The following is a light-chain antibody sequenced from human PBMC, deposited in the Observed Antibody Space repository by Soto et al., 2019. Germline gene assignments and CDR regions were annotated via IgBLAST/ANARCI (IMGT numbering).Light chain of an antibody. CDR1: QSLLDSDDGNTY. CDR2: TVP. Sequence: DIVMTQTPLSLPVTPGEPASISCRSSQSLLDSDDGNTYLDWFLQKPGQSPQLLIYTVPYRASGVPDRFSGSGSGTDFTLTISSLQPEDVATYYGQRTYNAPPITFGQGTRLEIK. CDR3: QRTYNAPPIT. J-gene: IGKJ5*01. V-gene: IGKV2-40*01.